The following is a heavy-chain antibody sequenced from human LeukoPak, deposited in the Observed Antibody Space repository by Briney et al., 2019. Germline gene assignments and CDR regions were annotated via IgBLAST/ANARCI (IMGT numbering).Heavy chain of an antibody. CDR2: INHSGST. Sequence: SETLSLTCAVYGGSFSGYYWSWIRQPPGKGLEWIVEINHSGSTNYNPSLKSRVSISVDTSKNQFSLKLSSVTAADTAVYYCARRALSMVATRRGAFDIWGQGTMVTVSS. CDR1: GGSFSGYY. V-gene: IGHV4-34*01. CDR3: ARRALSMVATRRGAFDI. D-gene: IGHD4/OR15-4a*01. J-gene: IGHJ3*02.